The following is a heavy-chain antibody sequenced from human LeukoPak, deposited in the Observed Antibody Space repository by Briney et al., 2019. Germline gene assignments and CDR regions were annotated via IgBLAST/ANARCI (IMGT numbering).Heavy chain of an antibody. CDR3: ARDQGGALDY. Sequence: GGSLRLSCAASGFTFSDYWMAWVRQSPGKGLEWVANIKQDGNERNYVDSVRGRFTISRDNAKSSLFLQMSSLRVDDTAVHYCARDQGGALDYWGQGSLVTVSS. J-gene: IGHJ4*02. CDR1: GFTFSDYW. D-gene: IGHD4-17*01. V-gene: IGHV3-7*01. CDR2: IKQDGNER.